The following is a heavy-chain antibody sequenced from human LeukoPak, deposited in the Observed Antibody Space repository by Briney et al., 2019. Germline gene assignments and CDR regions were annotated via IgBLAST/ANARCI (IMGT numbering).Heavy chain of an antibody. CDR2: IYYSGST. V-gene: IGHV4-39*01. D-gene: IGHD6-13*01. CDR3: ASGIAAAGTVDY. J-gene: IGHJ4*02. Sequence: SETLSLTCAVSGGSISSSSYYWGWIRQPPGKGLEWIGSIYYSGSTYYNPSLKSRVTISVDTSKNQFSLKLSSVTAADTAVYYCASGIAAAGTVDYWGQGTLVTVSS. CDR1: GGSISSSSYY.